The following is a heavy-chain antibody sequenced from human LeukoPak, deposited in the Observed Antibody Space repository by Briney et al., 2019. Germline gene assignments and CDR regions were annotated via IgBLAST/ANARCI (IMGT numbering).Heavy chain of an antibody. J-gene: IGHJ4*02. CDR2: IYTSGGT. Sequence: SETLSLTCTVSGDSISSYYWSWIRQPPGKGLEWIGYIYTSGGTNYIPSLKGRVTISINTSKNQFSLKLSSVTAADSAVYYCARLTRLSTSPDRYYLDYWGQGTLVTVSS. CDR3: ARLTRLSTSPDRYYLDY. CDR1: GDSISSYY. D-gene: IGHD6-6*01. V-gene: IGHV4-4*09.